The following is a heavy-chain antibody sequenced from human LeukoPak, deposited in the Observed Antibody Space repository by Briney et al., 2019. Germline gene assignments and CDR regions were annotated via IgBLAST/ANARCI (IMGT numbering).Heavy chain of an antibody. CDR2: INTVNADT. Sequence: ASVKVSCKASGYTFTSNPMYWMRQAPGQGLEWMGWINTVNADTKCSQNFQGRITITRDTSASTAYMELSGLGSEDTAVYYCARKNYFASGSYSDFDFWGQGTLVTVSS. D-gene: IGHD3-10*01. CDR1: GYTFTSNP. CDR3: ARKNYFASGSYSDFDF. V-gene: IGHV1-3*04. J-gene: IGHJ4*02.